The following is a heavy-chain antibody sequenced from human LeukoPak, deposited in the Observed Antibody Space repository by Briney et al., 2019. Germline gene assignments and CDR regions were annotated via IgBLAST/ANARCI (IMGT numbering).Heavy chain of an antibody. V-gene: IGHV3-30*18. D-gene: IGHD3-22*01. CDR2: ISYDGSNK. Sequence: GRSLRLSCAASGFTFSSYGMHWVRQAPGKGLEWVAVISYDGSNKYYADSVKGRFTISRDNSKNTLYLQMNSLRAEDTAVYYCANGGSHYYDSSAVGDYWGQGTLVTVSS. J-gene: IGHJ4*02. CDR3: ANGGSHYYDSSAVGDY. CDR1: GFTFSSYG.